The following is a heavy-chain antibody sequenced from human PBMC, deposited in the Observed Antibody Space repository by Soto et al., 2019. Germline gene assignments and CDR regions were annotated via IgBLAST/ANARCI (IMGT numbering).Heavy chain of an antibody. D-gene: IGHD6-13*01. V-gene: IGHV3-33*01. Sequence: QVQLVESGGGVVQPGRSLRLSCAASGFTFSSYGMHWVRQAPGKGLEWVAVIWYDGSNKYYADSVKGRLTISRDNSKNTLYLQMNSLRAEDTAVYYCARDGPAAYSSSWYGYWGQGTLVTVSS. CDR3: ARDGPAAYSSSWYGY. J-gene: IGHJ4*02. CDR2: IWYDGSNK. CDR1: GFTFSSYG.